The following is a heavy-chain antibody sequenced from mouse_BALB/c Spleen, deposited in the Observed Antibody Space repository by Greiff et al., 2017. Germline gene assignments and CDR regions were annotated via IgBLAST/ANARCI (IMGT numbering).Heavy chain of an antibody. J-gene: IGHJ4*01. D-gene: IGHD1-1*01. Sequence: EVQLVESGGGLVQPGGSRKLSCAASGFTFSSFGMHWVRQAPGKGLEWVAYISSGSSTIYYADTVKGRFTISRDNPKNTLFLQMTSLRSEDTAMYYCAKRNYYGSSYGYAMDYWGQGTSVTVSS. CDR2: ISSGSSTI. CDR3: AKRNYYGSSYGYAMDY. V-gene: IGHV5-17*02. CDR1: GFTFSSFG.